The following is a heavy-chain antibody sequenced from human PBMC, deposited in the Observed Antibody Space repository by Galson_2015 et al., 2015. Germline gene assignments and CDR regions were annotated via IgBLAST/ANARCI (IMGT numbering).Heavy chain of an antibody. Sequence: CAISGDSVSSNSAAWNWVRQSPSRGLEWLGRTYYRSKWYNDYAVSVRSRIGINPDTPKNQFSLQLTSLTPEDTAVYHCARGVRGALDYWGQGTLVTVSS. CDR2: TYYRSKWYN. CDR3: ARGVRGALDY. D-gene: IGHD3-10*01. J-gene: IGHJ4*02. V-gene: IGHV6-1*01. CDR1: GDSVSSNSAA.